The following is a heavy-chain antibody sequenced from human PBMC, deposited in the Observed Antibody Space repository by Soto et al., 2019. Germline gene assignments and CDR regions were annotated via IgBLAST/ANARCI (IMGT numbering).Heavy chain of an antibody. CDR1: GFTFSSYW. V-gene: IGHV3-7*01. J-gene: IGHJ6*03. CDR2: IKQDGSEK. D-gene: IGHD2-15*01. Sequence: GGSLRLSCAASGFTFSSYWMSWVRQAPGKGLEWVANIKQDGSEKYYVDSVKGRFTISRDNAKNSLYLQMNSLRAEDTAVYYCARTGSSVVAATLYYYYYYMDVWGKGTTVTVSS. CDR3: ARTGSSVVAATLYYYYYYMDV.